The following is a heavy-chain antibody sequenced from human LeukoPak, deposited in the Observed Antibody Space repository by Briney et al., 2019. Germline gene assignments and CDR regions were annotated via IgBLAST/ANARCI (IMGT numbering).Heavy chain of an antibody. Sequence: GGSLRLSCAASGFTFSNAWMSWVRQAPGKGLEWVGRIKSKTDGGTTDYAAPVKGRFTISRDNAKNSLHLQMNSLRAEDTAVYHCAGALWYSRWGGGETIWGQGTMVTVSS. CDR2: IKSKTDGGTT. CDR3: AGALWYSRWGGGETI. J-gene: IGHJ3*02. CDR1: GFTFSNAW. D-gene: IGHD6-13*01. V-gene: IGHV3-15*01.